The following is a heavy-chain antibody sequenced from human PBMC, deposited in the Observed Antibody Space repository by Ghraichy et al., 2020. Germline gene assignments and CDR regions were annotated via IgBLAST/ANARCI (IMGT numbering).Heavy chain of an antibody. J-gene: IGHJ3*02. CDR2: ISAYNGNT. D-gene: IGHD3-22*01. Sequence: ASVKVSCKASGYTFTSYGISWVRQAPGQGLEWMGWISAYNGNTNYAQKLQGRVTMTTDTSTSTAYMELRSLRSDDTAVYYCARVILLYYDSQNAFDIWGQGTMVTVSS. V-gene: IGHV1-18*01. CDR3: ARVILLYYDSQNAFDI. CDR1: GYTFTSYG.